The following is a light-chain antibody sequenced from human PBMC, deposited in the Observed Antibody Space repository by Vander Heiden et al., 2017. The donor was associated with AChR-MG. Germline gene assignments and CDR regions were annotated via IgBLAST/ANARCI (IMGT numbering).Light chain of an antibody. CDR1: AVPKIY. CDR3: QSADYSDASPHVV. Sequence: SFELTQPPRVSVSPGQTARITCSGDAVPKIYTSWYQQRPGQAPMLLIYNDSERPSGIPERFSGSSSGTTVTLTISGVQAEDEAYYYCQSADYSDASPHVVFGGGTKLTVL. J-gene: IGLJ2*01. CDR2: NDS. V-gene: IGLV3-25*03.